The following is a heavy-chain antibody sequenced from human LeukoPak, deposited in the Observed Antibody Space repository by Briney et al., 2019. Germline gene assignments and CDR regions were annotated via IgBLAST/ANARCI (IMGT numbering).Heavy chain of an antibody. V-gene: IGHV1-69*06. CDR3: AINQAGYCGGGSCYRHEFYYMDV. J-gene: IGHJ6*03. CDR1: GGTFSTYV. D-gene: IGHD2-15*01. Sequence: SVKVSCKASGGTFSTYVISWVRQAPGQGLEWMGGIIPVFGTANYAEKFQDGVTITADKSTSTAYMELSSLRSEDTAMYYCAINQAGYCGGGSCYRHEFYYMDVWGKGTLVTVSS. CDR2: IIPVFGTA.